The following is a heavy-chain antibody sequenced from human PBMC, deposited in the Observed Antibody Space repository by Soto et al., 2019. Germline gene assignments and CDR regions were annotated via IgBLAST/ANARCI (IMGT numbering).Heavy chain of an antibody. CDR3: VSQRTSVLTQAYFDY. Sequence: SETLSLTCTVSGGSVSNSNYYFVWIRQSPGKGLELIGSVYYRGRSYSKSSVKSRVTISVDTSKNQFSLNLNSVTASDTAVYFCVSQRTSVLTQAYFDYWGPGALVTVSS. CDR1: GGSVSNSNYY. D-gene: IGHD2-8*01. V-gene: IGHV4-39*01. J-gene: IGHJ4*02. CDR2: VYYRGRS.